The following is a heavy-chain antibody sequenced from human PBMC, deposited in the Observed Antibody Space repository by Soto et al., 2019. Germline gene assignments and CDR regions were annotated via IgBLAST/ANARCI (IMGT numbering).Heavy chain of an antibody. D-gene: IGHD3-10*01. Sequence: QVRLEQSGAEVKQPGASVKVSCKASGYRFIDYGITWVRQAPGQGLEWMGWISDYNGNTHYGKKFQGRVTMTTDTSTRTANMELKSLRSEDTAVYFCAREGYYSGSGTYSPPRYYGMDAWGQGTTVTVSS. CDR1: GYRFIDYG. V-gene: IGHV1-18*01. J-gene: IGHJ6*02. CDR2: ISDYNGNT. CDR3: AREGYYSGSGTYSPPRYYGMDA.